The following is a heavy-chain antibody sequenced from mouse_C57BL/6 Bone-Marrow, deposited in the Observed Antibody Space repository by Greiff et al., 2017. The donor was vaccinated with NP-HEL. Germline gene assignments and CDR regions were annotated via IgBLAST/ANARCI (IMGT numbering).Heavy chain of an antibody. V-gene: IGHV1-26*01. CDR2: INPNNGGT. Sequence: EVQLQQSGPELVKPGASVKISCKASGYTFTDYYMNWVKQSHGKSLEWIGDINPNNGGTSYNQKFKGKATLTVDKSSSTAYMELRSLTSEDSAVYYCAKRRGTTVVPNPYYYAMDYWGQGTSVTVSS. CDR3: AKRRGTTVVPNPYYYAMDY. D-gene: IGHD1-1*01. CDR1: GYTFTDYY. J-gene: IGHJ4*01.